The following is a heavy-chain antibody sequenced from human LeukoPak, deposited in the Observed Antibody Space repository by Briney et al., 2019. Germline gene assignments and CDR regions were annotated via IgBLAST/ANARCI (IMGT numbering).Heavy chain of an antibody. J-gene: IGHJ4*02. Sequence: GGSLRLSCAASGFTFSDYYMSWVRQAPGKGLEWVGRIKSKTHGGTADYAAPVKGRFTISRDDSKNTLYLQMNSLNSEDTAVYYCTMEDSGARAWGQGTLVTVSS. V-gene: IGHV3-15*01. D-gene: IGHD4-17*01. CDR3: TMEDSGARA. CDR2: IKSKTHGGTA. CDR1: GFTFSDYY.